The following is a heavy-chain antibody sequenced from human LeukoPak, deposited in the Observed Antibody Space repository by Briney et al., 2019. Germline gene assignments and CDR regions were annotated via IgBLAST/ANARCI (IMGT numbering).Heavy chain of an antibody. J-gene: IGHJ6*02. D-gene: IGHD4-17*01. V-gene: IGHV3-23*01. CDR3: ATLLTVTTWSYYFYGMDV. CDR1: GFTFSNYA. CDR2: ISGSGGST. Sequence: PGGSLRLSCAASGFTFSNYAMSWVRQAPGKGLEWVSAISGSGGSTSYADSVKGRFTISRDNSKNTLYLQMDSLRAEDTAVYYCATLLTVTTWSYYFYGMDVWGQGTAVTVSS.